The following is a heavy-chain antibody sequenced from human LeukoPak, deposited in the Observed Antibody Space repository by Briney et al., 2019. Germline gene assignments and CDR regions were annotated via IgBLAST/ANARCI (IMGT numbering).Heavy chain of an antibody. V-gene: IGHV3-30*03. CDR1: GFTFSSYG. CDR2: ISYDGSNK. Sequence: GGSLRLSCAASGFTFSSYGMHGVRQAPGKGLEWVAVISYDGSNKYYADSVKGRFTISRDNSKNPLYLQMNSLKTEDTAVYYCTRVGNPAYIHSWGQGSLVTVSS. J-gene: IGHJ4*02. CDR3: TRVGNPAYIHS. D-gene: IGHD2-21*01.